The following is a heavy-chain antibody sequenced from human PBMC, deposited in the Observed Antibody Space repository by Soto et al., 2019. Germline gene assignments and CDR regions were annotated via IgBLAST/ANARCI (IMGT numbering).Heavy chain of an antibody. Sequence: GESLKISCRTSGYKFTSSWIAWVHQMPGKGLEWMGIIFPSDSDTRYSPSFQGRVTISADRSTSTVFLQWASLKASDTAVYFCARKDKSGYFNWFDPWGQGTLVTVSS. J-gene: IGHJ5*02. CDR1: GYKFTSSW. CDR2: IFPSDSDT. D-gene: IGHD3-22*01. CDR3: ARKDKSGYFNWFDP. V-gene: IGHV5-51*07.